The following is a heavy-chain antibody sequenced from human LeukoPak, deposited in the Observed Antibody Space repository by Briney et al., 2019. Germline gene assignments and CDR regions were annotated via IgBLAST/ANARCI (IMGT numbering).Heavy chain of an antibody. V-gene: IGHV3-11*04. D-gene: IGHD6-13*01. CDR1: GFTFSDYY. CDR3: AAAAGRGGFLNY. J-gene: IGHJ4*02. Sequence: GGSLRLSCAASGFTFSDYYMSWLRQAPGKGLEWGSYISSSGSNIYYADSVKGRFTISRDNAKNSLYLQMNSLRAEDTAVYYCAAAAGRGGFLNYWGQGTLVTVSS. CDR2: ISSSGSNI.